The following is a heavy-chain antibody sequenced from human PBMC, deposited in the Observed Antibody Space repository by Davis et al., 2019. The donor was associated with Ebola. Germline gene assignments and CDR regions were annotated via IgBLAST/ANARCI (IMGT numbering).Heavy chain of an antibody. V-gene: IGHV5-10-1*01. CDR2: IDPSDSYT. CDR1: GYSFTSYW. J-gene: IGHJ4*02. Sequence: KVSCKGSGYSFTSYWISWVRQMPGKGLEWMGRIDPSDSYTNYSPSFQGHVTISADKSISTAYLQWSSLKASDTAMYYCARPHYDINGYYVYWGQGTLVTVSS. D-gene: IGHD3-22*01. CDR3: ARPHYDINGYYVY.